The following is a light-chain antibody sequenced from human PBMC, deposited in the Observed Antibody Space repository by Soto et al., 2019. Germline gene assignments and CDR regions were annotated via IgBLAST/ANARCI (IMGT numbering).Light chain of an antibody. CDR1: QGISSW. V-gene: IGKV1-5*01. Sequence: DIQMTQSPSTLSASVGDTVTITCRASQGISSWLAWYQQKPGKAPKLLIYDASSLESGVPSRFSGSGSGTEFTLTISSLQPDDFATYYCQQFMRTFGQGTKVEIK. CDR3: QQFMRT. CDR2: DAS. J-gene: IGKJ1*01.